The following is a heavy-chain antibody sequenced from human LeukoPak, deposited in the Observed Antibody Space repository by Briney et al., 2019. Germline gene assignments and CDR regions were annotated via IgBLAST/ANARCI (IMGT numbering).Heavy chain of an antibody. CDR3: ARVRGGIRYFDL. J-gene: IGHJ2*01. CDR2: INHSGST. V-gene: IGHV4-34*01. D-gene: IGHD3-16*01. CDR1: GGSFSGYY. Sequence: SETLSLTRAVYGGSFSGYYWSWIRQPPGKGLEWIGEINHSGSTNYNPSLKSRVTISVDTSKNQFSLKLSSVTAADTAVYYCARVRGGIRYFDLWGRGTLVTVSS.